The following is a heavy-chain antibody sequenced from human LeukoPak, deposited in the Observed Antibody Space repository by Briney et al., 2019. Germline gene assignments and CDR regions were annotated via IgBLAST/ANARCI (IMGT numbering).Heavy chain of an antibody. Sequence: GSLRLSCAASGFTFSSYAMSWIRQPPGKGLEWIGEINHSGSTNYNPSLKSRVTISVDTSKNQFSLKLSSVTAADTAVYYCARRGVLYYYYYMDVWGKGTTATVSS. V-gene: IGHV4-34*01. CDR1: GFTFSSYA. D-gene: IGHD2-8*02. J-gene: IGHJ6*03. CDR3: ARRGVLYYYYYMDV. CDR2: INHSGST.